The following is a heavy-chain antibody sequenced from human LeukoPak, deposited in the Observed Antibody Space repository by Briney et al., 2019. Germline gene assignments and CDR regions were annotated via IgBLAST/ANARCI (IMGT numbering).Heavy chain of an antibody. CDR3: ARVRDGYGSLDAFDI. D-gene: IGHD5-24*01. V-gene: IGHV1-69*13. Sequence: ASVKVSCKASGGTFSSYAISWVRQAPGQGLEWMGGIIPIFGTANYAQKFQGRVTTTADESTSTAYMELSSLRSEDTAVYYCARVRDGYGSLDAFDIWGQGTMVTVSS. CDR1: GGTFSSYA. CDR2: IIPIFGTA. J-gene: IGHJ3*02.